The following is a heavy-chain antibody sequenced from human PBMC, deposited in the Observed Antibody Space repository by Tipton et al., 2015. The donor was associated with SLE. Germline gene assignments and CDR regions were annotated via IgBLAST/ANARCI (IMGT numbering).Heavy chain of an antibody. CDR3: ARHETLIMEAFDY. V-gene: IGHV4-59*08. J-gene: IGHJ4*02. CDR2: IYYSGNT. D-gene: IGHD2-8*01. Sequence: TLSLTCTVSGGSISSYYWSWIRQPPGKGLEWIGYIYYSGNTNYNPSLKSRVTISVDTSKNQFSLKLSSVTAADTAVYYCARHETLIMEAFDYWGQGTLVTVSS. CDR1: GGSISSYY.